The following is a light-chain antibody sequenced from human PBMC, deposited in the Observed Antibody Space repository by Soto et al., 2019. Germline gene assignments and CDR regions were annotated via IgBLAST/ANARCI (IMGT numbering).Light chain of an antibody. J-gene: IGKJ5*01. CDR1: QSVSSN. CDR2: GAS. V-gene: IGKV3-15*01. Sequence: EIVMTQSPDTLPVSPGERATLSCRASQSVSSNLAWYQQKPGQAPRLLIYGASTRATGIPARFSGSGSGTEFTLTISSLQSEDVAVYYCQQYNNWPPTTFGQGTRLEIK. CDR3: QQYNNWPPTT.